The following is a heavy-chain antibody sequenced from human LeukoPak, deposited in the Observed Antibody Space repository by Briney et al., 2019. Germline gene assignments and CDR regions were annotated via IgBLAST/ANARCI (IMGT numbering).Heavy chain of an antibody. Sequence: GGSLRLSCAASGFTFSSYGMHWVRQAPGKGLEWVAVIWYDGSNKYYADSVKGQFTISRDNSKNTLYLQMNSLRVEDTAVYYCARITGMNYVADVWGQGTTVTVS. J-gene: IGHJ6*02. CDR3: ARITGMNYVADV. CDR2: IWYDGSNK. CDR1: GFTFSSYG. V-gene: IGHV3-33*01. D-gene: IGHD1-7*01.